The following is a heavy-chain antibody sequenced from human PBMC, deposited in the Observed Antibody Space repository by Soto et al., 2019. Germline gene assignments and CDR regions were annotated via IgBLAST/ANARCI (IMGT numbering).Heavy chain of an antibody. V-gene: IGHV4-39*01. CDR2: IYYNGNT. J-gene: IGHJ4*02. CDR3: ARHGPLSNNWNQLDY. CDR1: GGSISSSPYY. Sequence: QLQLQESGPGLVKPSETLSLTCTVSGGSISSSPYYWGWIRQPPGKGLEWIGNIYYNGNTFYNPYLKSRVTISIDTSKNQFSLKLSSVTAADTAVYYCARHGPLSNNWNQLDYWGQGTLVTVSS. D-gene: IGHD1-1*01.